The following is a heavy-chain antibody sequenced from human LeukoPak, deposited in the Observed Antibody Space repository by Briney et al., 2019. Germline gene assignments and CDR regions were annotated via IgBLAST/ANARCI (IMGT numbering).Heavy chain of an antibody. V-gene: IGHV1-18*01. CDR1: GYTFTSYG. Sequence: ASVKVSYKASGYTFTSYGISWVRQAPGQGLEWIGWISAYNGNTIYAQKLQGRVTMTTDTSTSTAYMELRSLQSDDTAVYYCARAVSFSGSAVTGGAHWGQGTLVTVSS. CDR3: ARAVSFSGSAVTGGAH. CDR2: ISAYNGNT. D-gene: IGHD6-19*01. J-gene: IGHJ4*02.